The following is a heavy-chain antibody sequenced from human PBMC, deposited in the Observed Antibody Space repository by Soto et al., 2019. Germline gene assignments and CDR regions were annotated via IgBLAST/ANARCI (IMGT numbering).Heavy chain of an antibody. D-gene: IGHD2-2*01. CDR3: ARRGYCSSTSCYALGGAFDI. CDR2: IYYSGST. CDR1: GGSISSSSYY. V-gene: IGHV4-39*01. Sequence: QLLESGPGLVKPSETLSLTCTVSGGSISSSSYYWGWIRQPPGKGLEWIGSIYYSGSTYYNPSLKSRVTISVDTSKNQCSLKVSSVTAADTAVYYCARRGYCSSTSCYALGGAFDIWGQGTMVTVSS. J-gene: IGHJ3*02.